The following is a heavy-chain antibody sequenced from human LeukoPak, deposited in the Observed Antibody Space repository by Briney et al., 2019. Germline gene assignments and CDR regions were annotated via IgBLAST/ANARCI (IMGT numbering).Heavy chain of an antibody. J-gene: IGHJ4*02. V-gene: IGHV4-34*01. CDR1: GGSFSGYY. CDR2: INHSGSP. Sequence: SETLSLTCAVYGGSFSGYYWSWIRQPPGKGLEWIGEINHSGSPNYNPSLKSRVTISVDTSKNQFSLKLSSVTAADTAVYYCARGDFWSGIVDYWGQGTLVTVSS. D-gene: IGHD3-3*01. CDR3: ARGDFWSGIVDY.